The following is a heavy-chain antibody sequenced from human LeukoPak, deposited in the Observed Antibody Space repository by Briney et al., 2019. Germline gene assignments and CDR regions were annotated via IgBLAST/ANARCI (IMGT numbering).Heavy chain of an antibody. J-gene: IGHJ4*02. CDR3: ARDQSIMGPTTVDY. V-gene: IGHV3-74*01. Sequence: PGGSLRLSCAASGLTFSTSWMHWDRQAPGKGLVWVSRISSDGSNTIYADSVRGRFTISRDNAKNTLYLQMNSLRAEDTAAYYCARDQSIMGPTTVDYWGQRTLVTVST. D-gene: IGHD1-26*01. CDR2: ISSDGSNT. CDR1: GLTFSTSW.